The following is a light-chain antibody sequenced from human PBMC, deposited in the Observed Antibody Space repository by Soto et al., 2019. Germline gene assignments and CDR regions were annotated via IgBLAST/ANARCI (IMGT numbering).Light chain of an antibody. J-gene: IGLJ1*01. Sequence: VLTQPPSVSGAPGQRVTISCTGSSSNIGAGYDVHWYQQLPGTAPKVLIYDNNNRPSGVPDRISGSKSGTSASLAITGLQAEDEADYYCQSYDSSLSGSYVFGTGTK. V-gene: IGLV1-40*01. CDR1: SSNIGAGYD. CDR3: QSYDSSLSGSYV. CDR2: DNN.